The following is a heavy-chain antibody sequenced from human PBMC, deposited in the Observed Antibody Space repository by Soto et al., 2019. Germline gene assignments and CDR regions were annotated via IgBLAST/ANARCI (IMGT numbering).Heavy chain of an antibody. J-gene: IGHJ4*02. CDR3: AKSLWITAVSMNY. D-gene: IGHD6-13*01. CDR2: ISSDGSAT. Sequence: GSLRLSCAASGFTFSGYAMSWVRQAPGKGLEWVSSISSDGSATNYADSVKGRFTISRDNSKSTLYLQMNSLRVEDTALYYCAKSLWITAVSMNYWGQGSLVTVSS. CDR1: GFTFSGYA. V-gene: IGHV3-23*01.